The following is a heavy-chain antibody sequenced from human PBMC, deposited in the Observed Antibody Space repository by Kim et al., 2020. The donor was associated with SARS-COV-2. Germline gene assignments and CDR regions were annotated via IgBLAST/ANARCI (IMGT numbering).Heavy chain of an antibody. J-gene: IGHJ4*02. CDR2: IYYTGST. Sequence: SETLSLTCSVSSGSINNYYWSWIRQPPGKGLEWIGYIYYTGSTNYNPSLKSRVTISVDTSKNQFSLRLSSVTAADTAVYYCARHATASGSYRPLYYFDHWGQGTLVTVSS. CDR3: ARHATASGSYRPLYYFDH. V-gene: IGHV4-59*08. D-gene: IGHD1-26*01. CDR1: SGSINNYY.